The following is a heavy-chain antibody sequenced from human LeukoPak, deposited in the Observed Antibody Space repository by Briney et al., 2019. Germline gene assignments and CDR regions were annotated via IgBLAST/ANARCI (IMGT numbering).Heavy chain of an antibody. D-gene: IGHD3-22*01. CDR1: GGSFIGFH. V-gene: IGHV4-34*01. Sequence: SETLSLTCAVYGGSFIGFHWNWIRQPPGKGLEWIGDINHSGSTNYNPSLKSRVTISVDTSKNQFSLKLSSVTAADTAVYYCARRPSYYYDSSGSRRAFDIWGQGTMVTVSS. CDR2: INHSGST. CDR3: ARRPSYYYDSSGSRRAFDI. J-gene: IGHJ3*02.